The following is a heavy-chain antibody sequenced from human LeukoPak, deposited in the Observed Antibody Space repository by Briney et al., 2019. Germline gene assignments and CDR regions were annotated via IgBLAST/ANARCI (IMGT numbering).Heavy chain of an antibody. CDR1: GFTFSSYA. V-gene: IGHV3-23*01. J-gene: IGHJ4*02. CDR2: ISGSGGST. D-gene: IGHD4-23*01. CDR3: AKSHDYGGNSELDY. Sequence: GSLRLSCAASGFTFSSYAMSWVRQAPGKGLEWVSAISGSGGSTYYADSVKGRFTISRDNSKNTLYLQMNSLRAEDTAVYYCAKSHDYGGNSELDYWGQGTLVTVSS.